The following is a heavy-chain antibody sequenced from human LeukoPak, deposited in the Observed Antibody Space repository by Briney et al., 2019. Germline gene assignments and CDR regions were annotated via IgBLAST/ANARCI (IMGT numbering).Heavy chain of an antibody. CDR1: GFTFSIYS. Sequence: GGSLRLSCAASGFTFSIYSMNWVRRAPGKGLEWVSYISSGSSTIYYADSVKGRFTISRDNAKNSLYLQMNSLRDEDTAVYYCARDSHDYGDYGMRHFDCWGQGTLVTVSS. CDR2: ISSGSSTI. V-gene: IGHV3-48*02. CDR3: ARDSHDYGDYGMRHFDC. D-gene: IGHD4-17*01. J-gene: IGHJ4*02.